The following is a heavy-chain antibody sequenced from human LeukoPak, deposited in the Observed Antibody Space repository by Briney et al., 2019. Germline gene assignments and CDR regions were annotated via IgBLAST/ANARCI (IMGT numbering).Heavy chain of an antibody. CDR2: ISGSGGST. CDR3: AKGYSGSYYYFDY. Sequence: PGGSLRLSSAASGFTFNNYAMNWVRQAPGKGLEWVSAISGSGGSTYYADSVKGRFTISRDNSKNTLYLQMNSLRAEDTAVYYCAKGYSGSYYYFDYWGQGTLVTVSS. CDR1: GFTFNNYA. J-gene: IGHJ4*02. D-gene: IGHD1-26*01. V-gene: IGHV3-23*01.